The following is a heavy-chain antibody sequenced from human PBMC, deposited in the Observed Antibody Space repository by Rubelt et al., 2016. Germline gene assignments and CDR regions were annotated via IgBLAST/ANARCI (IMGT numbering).Heavy chain of an antibody. CDR1: GFTFSSYA. J-gene: IGHJ4*02. CDR2: ISGSDGST. V-gene: IGHV3-23*01. CDR3: AKYSGSSYCTSVSCYTLDY. D-gene: IGHD2-2*02. Sequence: EVQLLESGGGLVQPGGSLRLSCAASGFTFSSYAMSWVRQAPGTGLEWVSTISGSDGSTYYADSVKGRFTISRDNSKNTRYLRMNSLRAEDTAVYYCAKYSGSSYCTSVSCYTLDYWGQGTLVTVSS.